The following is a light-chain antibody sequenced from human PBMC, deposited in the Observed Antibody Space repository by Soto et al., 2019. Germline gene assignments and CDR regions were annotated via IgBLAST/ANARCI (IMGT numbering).Light chain of an antibody. CDR3: HQASSFPLS. Sequence: DIQMTQSPSSVSASVGDTVTVSCRASQVISSWLAWYQQKPGRVPNLLIYKASTLQTGVPSRFSGSGSGTDFTLTITNLQPEDFATYYCHQASSFPLSFGGGTKVDIK. CDR1: QVISSW. CDR2: KAS. V-gene: IGKV1-12*01. J-gene: IGKJ4*01.